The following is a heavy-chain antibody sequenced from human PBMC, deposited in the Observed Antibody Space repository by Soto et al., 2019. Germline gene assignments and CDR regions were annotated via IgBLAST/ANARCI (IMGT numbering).Heavy chain of an antibody. CDR1: GFNFIRKY. V-gene: IGHV3-53*01. D-gene: IGHD3-10*01. Sequence: EVQLVESGGGLIQPGGSLRLYCAASGFNFIRKYMIWVRQAPGKGLEWVSILYSGGTTYYADSVKGRFTISRDTSENTLYPQMNSLRAEDTAVYYCARGLYDSGSFYFDFWGQGTLVTVSS. J-gene: IGHJ4*02. CDR2: LYSGGTT. CDR3: ARGLYDSGSFYFDF.